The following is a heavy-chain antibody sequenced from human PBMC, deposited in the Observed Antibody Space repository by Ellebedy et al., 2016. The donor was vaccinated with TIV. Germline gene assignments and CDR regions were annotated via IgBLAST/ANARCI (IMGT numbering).Heavy chain of an antibody. Sequence: AASVKVSCKGSGYTFTGYSLHWVRQAPGQGLEWMGWINPNSGETHYAQKFQGRVTMTRDTSISTAYMEISRLRSDDTAVYFCATLQVPNIAAAYGPHFDYWGQGTLVTVSS. CDR2: INPNSGET. CDR1: GYTFTGYS. J-gene: IGHJ4*02. D-gene: IGHD6-25*01. CDR3: ATLQVPNIAAAYGPHFDY. V-gene: IGHV1-2*02.